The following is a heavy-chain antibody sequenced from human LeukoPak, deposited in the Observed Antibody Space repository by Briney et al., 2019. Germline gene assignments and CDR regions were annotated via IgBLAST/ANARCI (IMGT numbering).Heavy chain of an antibody. CDR3: AKDIAYSNLSGGPFDI. J-gene: IGHJ3*02. CDR1: GFTFSSYW. Sequence: GGSLRLSCAASGFTFSSYWMSWVRQAPGKGLEWVANIKQDGSEKYYVDSVKGRFTISRDNAKNSLYLQMNSLRAEDTALYYCAKDIAYSNLSGGPFDIWGQGTMVTLSS. D-gene: IGHD6-6*01. V-gene: IGHV3-7*03. CDR2: IKQDGSEK.